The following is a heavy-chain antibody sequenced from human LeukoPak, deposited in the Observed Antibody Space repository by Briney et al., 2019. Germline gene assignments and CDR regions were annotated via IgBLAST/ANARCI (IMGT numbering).Heavy chain of an antibody. CDR1: GFTFSSYS. J-gene: IGHJ4*02. D-gene: IGHD6-13*01. V-gene: IGHV3-23*01. CDR3: AKETTSWYFPFDY. Sequence: HPGGSLRLSCAASGFTFSSYSMSWVRQAPGKGLEWVSAISGSGGSTYYADSVKGRFTISRDNSKNTLYLQMNSLRAEDTAVYYCAKETTSWYFPFDYWGQGTLVTVSS. CDR2: ISGSGGST.